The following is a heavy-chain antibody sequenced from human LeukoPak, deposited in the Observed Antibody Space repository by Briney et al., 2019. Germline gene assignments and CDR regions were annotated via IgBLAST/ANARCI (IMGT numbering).Heavy chain of an antibody. V-gene: IGHV1-46*01. CDR2: INPSGGST. CDR1: GYTFTSYY. D-gene: IGHD2-2*02. CDR3: ARARCSSTSCYTNDY. Sequence: ASVKVSCKASGYTFTSYYMHWVRQPPGQGLEWMGIINPSGGSTSYAQKFQGRVTMTRDASTSTVYMELSSLRSEDTAVYYCARARCSSTSCYTNDYWGQGTLVTVSS. J-gene: IGHJ4*02.